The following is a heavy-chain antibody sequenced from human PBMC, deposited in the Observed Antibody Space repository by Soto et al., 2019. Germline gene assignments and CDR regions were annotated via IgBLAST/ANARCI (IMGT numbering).Heavy chain of an antibody. Sequence: EVQLVESGGGSVQPGGSLRLSCGASGFTFSTYWMSWVRQAPGKGLEWVANMKEDGSEKNYVDSVKGRFTISRDNAKNSLYLQMNSLRAEDTAVYYCARDALYYYDSSGYYWPDYWGQGTLVTVSS. CDR1: GFTFSTYW. CDR3: ARDALYYYDSSGYYWPDY. D-gene: IGHD3-22*01. J-gene: IGHJ4*02. V-gene: IGHV3-7*01. CDR2: MKEDGSEK.